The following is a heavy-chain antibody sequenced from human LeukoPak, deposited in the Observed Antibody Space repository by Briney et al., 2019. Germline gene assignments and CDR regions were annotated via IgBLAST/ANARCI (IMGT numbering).Heavy chain of an antibody. J-gene: IGHJ4*02. CDR3: ARGREWELPLDY. CDR2: IYYSGST. D-gene: IGHD1-26*01. CDR1: GGSISSSGYY. V-gene: IGHV4-39*07. Sequence: PSETLSLTCTVSGGSISSSGYYWGWIRQPPGKGLEWIGSIYYSGSTYYNPSLKSRVTISVDTSKNQFSLKLSSVTAADTAVYYCARGREWELPLDYWGQGTLVTVSS.